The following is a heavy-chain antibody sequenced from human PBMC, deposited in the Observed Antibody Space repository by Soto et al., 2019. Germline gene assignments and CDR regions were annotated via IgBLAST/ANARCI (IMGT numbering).Heavy chain of an antibody. D-gene: IGHD6-6*01. CDR2: IYYSGST. Sequence: QVQLQESGPGLVKPSQTLSLTCTVSGGSISSGGYYWSWIRQHPGKGLEWIGYIYYSGSTYYNPSLKSRVTISVDTSKNQFALKLSSVTAADTAVYYCARGRRQLAPYFDYWGQGTLVTVSS. CDR3: ARGRRQLAPYFDY. V-gene: IGHV4-31*03. CDR1: GGSISSGGYY. J-gene: IGHJ4*02.